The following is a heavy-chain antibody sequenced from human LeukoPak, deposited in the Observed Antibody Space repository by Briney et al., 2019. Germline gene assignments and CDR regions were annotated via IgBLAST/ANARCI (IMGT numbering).Heavy chain of an antibody. CDR3: ARGVDWHLDN. CDR2: INQDGSEK. CDR1: GFTFSGHW. J-gene: IGHJ4*02. D-gene: IGHD3-9*01. Sequence: GGSLRLSCAASGFTFSGHWMSWVRQAPGTGLEWVANINQDGSEKYYVDSVEGRFTISRDNAKHSLYLQMNSLRADDTAVYYCARGVDWHLDNWGQGTLVTVSS. V-gene: IGHV3-7*03.